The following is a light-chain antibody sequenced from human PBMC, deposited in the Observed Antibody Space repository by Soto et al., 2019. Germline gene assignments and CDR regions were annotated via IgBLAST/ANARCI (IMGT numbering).Light chain of an antibody. CDR1: QSVTINY. J-gene: IGKJ4*01. V-gene: IGKV3-20*01. Sequence: EILLTQSPGTLSLSPGERATLSCRASQSVTINYLAWYQQKPGQAPRLLIYGASGRATGIPDRFSGSGSGTDFTLTISRLEPEDFAVYYCQHYDTPPLSFGGGTKVEIK. CDR3: QHYDTPPLS. CDR2: GAS.